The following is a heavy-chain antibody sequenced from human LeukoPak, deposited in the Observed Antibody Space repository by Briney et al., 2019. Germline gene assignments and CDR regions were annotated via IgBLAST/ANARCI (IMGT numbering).Heavy chain of an antibody. Sequence: SETLSLTCTVSGGSISSCSYYWSWIRPPPGQGLVWIGSICSSGSSYYNPSLKSRVTISVDTSKNQFSRKLSSVTAADTAVYYRARRSGDSGYVNDYYYGMDVWGQGTTVTVSS. V-gene: IGHV4-39*01. CDR3: ARRSGDSGYVNDYYYGMDV. CDR1: GGSISSCSYY. J-gene: IGHJ6*02. CDR2: ICSSGSS. D-gene: IGHD5-12*01.